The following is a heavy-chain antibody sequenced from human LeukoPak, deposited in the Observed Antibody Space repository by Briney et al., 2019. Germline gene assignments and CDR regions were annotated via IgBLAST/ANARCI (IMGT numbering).Heavy chain of an antibody. CDR1: GGSISSSSYY. V-gene: IGHV4-39*07. J-gene: IGHJ4*02. Sequence: SETLSLTCTVSGGSISSSSYYWGWIRQPPGKGLEWIGSIYYSGSTYYNPSLKCRVTISVDTSKNQFSLKLSSVTAADTAVYYCARLDSSGYYGDYWGQGTLVTVSS. CDR2: IYYSGST. CDR3: ARLDSSGYYGDY. D-gene: IGHD3-22*01.